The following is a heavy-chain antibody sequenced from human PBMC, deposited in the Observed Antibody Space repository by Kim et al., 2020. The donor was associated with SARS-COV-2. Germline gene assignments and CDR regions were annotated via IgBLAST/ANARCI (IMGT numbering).Heavy chain of an antibody. Sequence: SETLSLTCTVSGGSISSSSYYWGWIRQPPGKGLEWIGSIYYSGSTYYNPSLKSRVTISVDTSKNQFSLKLSSVTAADTAVYYCARHGRNMKWLRLHAFDIWGQGTMVTVSS. CDR3: ARHGRNMKWLRLHAFDI. CDR2: IYYSGST. V-gene: IGHV4-39*01. D-gene: IGHD5-12*01. CDR1: GGSISSSSYY. J-gene: IGHJ3*02.